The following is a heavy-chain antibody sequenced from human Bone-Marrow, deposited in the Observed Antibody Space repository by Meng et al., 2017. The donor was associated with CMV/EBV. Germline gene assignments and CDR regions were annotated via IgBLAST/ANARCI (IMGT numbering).Heavy chain of an antibody. CDR3: AKDLYSSSDY. CDR1: GFTFNNYG. D-gene: IGHD6-6*01. CDR2: IQYDGSNK. J-gene: IGHJ4*02. Sequence: GESLKISCAASGFTFNNYGMHWVRQAPGKGLEWVAFIQYDGSNKYYADSVKGRFTIPRDNSKNTLYLQMNSLRAEDTAVYYCAKDLYSSSDYWGQGTLVTVSS. V-gene: IGHV3-30*02.